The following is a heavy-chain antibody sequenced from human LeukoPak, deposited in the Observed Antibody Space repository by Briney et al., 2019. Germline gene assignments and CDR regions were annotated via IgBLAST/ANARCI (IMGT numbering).Heavy chain of an antibody. Sequence: ASVTVSCKASGYTFSNYGISWVRQAPGQGLEWMGWVNPYNGKTNYAQKFLGRVTMTTDTSTTTAYMDLSSLRSDDTALYYCARTIVTAPAGAFDIWGQGTMVTVSS. CDR1: GYTFSNYG. V-gene: IGHV1-18*01. CDR3: ARTIVTAPAGAFDI. D-gene: IGHD2-21*02. CDR2: VNPYNGKT. J-gene: IGHJ3*02.